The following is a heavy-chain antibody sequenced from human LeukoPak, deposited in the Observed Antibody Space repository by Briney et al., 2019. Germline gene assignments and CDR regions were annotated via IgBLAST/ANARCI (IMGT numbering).Heavy chain of an antibody. V-gene: IGHV4-61*02. J-gene: IGHJ4*02. Sequence: SETLSFTCTVSGGSISSGSYYWSWIRQPAGKGLEWIGRIYTSGSTNYNPSLKSRVTISVDTSKNQFSLKLSSVTAADTAVYYCARALGGYPANFDYWGQGTLVTVSS. CDR3: ARALGGYPANFDY. CDR2: IYTSGST. CDR1: GGSISSGSYY. D-gene: IGHD1-26*01.